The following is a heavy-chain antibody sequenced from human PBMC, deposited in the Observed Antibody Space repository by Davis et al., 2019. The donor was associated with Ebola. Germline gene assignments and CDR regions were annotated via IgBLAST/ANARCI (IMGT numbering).Heavy chain of an antibody. Sequence: ASVKVSCKASGYTFTSYYMHWVRQAPGQGLEWMGIINPSGGSTSYAQKFQGRVTMTTDTSTSTAYMELRSLRSDDTAVYYCAIDRLYCAGGDGQVVRCLLSDYWGQGTLVTVSS. V-gene: IGHV1-46*01. CDR1: GYTFTSYY. J-gene: IGHJ4*02. CDR3: AIDRLYCAGGDGQVVRCLLSDY. D-gene: IGHD6-6*01. CDR2: INPSGGST.